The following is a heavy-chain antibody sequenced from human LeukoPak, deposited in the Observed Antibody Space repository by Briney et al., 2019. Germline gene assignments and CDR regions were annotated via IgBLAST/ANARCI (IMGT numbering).Heavy chain of an antibody. CDR3: ARGTTVVTPVDY. D-gene: IGHD4-23*01. J-gene: IGHJ4*02. CDR1: GGSISSYY. CDR2: IYYSGST. Sequence: SETLSLTCTVSGGSISSYYWSWIRQPPGKGLEWIGYIYYSGSTNYNPSLKSRVTISVDTSKNQFSLKLSSVTAADTAVYYCARGTTVVTPVDYWGQGTLVTVSS. V-gene: IGHV4-59*01.